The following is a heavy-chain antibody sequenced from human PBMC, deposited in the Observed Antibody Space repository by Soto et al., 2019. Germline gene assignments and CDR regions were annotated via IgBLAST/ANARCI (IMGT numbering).Heavy chain of an antibody. J-gene: IGHJ4*02. CDR2: ISSSSSYI. V-gene: IGHV3-21*01. Sequence: GGSLRLSCAASGFTFSSYSMSWVRQAPGKGLEWVSSISSSSSYIYYADSVKGRFTISRDNAKNSLYLQMNSLRAEDTAVYYCARDYGGSWYGSSYWGQGTLVTVSS. D-gene: IGHD6-13*01. CDR1: GFTFSSYS. CDR3: ARDYGGSWYGSSY.